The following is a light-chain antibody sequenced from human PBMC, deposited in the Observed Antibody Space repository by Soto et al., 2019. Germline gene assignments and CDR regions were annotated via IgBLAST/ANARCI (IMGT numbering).Light chain of an antibody. CDR1: QDISNW. CDR3: QQTNSLLT. Sequence: DTQMTQCPSSVSASVGDRVTITCRASQDISNWLAWYQQKPGKAPKLLIYATSRLHSGVPSRFSGSGSGTEFTLIINSLQPEDFATYYCQQTNSLLTFGPGTKVDLK. V-gene: IGKV1D-12*01. CDR2: ATS. J-gene: IGKJ3*01.